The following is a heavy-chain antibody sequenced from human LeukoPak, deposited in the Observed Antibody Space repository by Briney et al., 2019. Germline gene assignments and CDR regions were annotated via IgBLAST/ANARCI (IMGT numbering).Heavy chain of an antibody. J-gene: IGHJ4*02. V-gene: IGHV1-18*01. CDR3: ARDEYPVVTSGFDY. Sequence: VASVKVSCKASGYTFTSYGISWVRQAPGQGLEWMGWISAYNGNTNYAQKLQGRVTMTTDTSTSTAYMELRSLRSDDTAVYYCARDEYPVVTSGFDYWGQGTLVTVSS. D-gene: IGHD2-21*02. CDR2: ISAYNGNT. CDR1: GYTFTSYG.